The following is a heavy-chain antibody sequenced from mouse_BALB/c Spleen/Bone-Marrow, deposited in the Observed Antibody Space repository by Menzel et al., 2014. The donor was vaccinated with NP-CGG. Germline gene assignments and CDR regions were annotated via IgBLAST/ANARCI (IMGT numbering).Heavy chain of an antibody. CDR2: IDPANGNT. CDR3: ARKDGYSSGRFDV. J-gene: IGHJ1*01. V-gene: IGHV14-3*02. D-gene: IGHD2-3*01. Sequence: EVQLQESGAELVKPGASVKLSCTASGFNIKDTYMHWVKQGPEQGLEWIGRIDPANGNTKYDPKFQGKATITADTSSNTAYLQLSSLTSEDTAVYYCARKDGYSSGRFDVWGPGTTVTVSS. CDR1: GFNIKDTY.